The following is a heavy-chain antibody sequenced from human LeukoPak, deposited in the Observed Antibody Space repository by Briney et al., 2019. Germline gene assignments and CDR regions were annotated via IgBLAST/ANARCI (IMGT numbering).Heavy chain of an antibody. J-gene: IGHJ4*02. D-gene: IGHD2-2*01. V-gene: IGHV3-30*02. CDR3: AKKGGRGIVVVPAAIPFDY. CDR1: GFTFSSYG. Sequence: GGSLRLSCAASGFTFSSYGMHWVRQAPGKGLEWVAFIRYDGSNKYYADSVKGRFTISRDNSKNTLYLQMNSLRAEDTAVYYCAKKGGRGIVVVPAAIPFDYWGQGTLVTVSS. CDR2: IRYDGSNK.